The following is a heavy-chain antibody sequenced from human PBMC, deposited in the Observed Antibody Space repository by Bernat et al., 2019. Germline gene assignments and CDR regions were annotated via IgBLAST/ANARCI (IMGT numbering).Heavy chain of an antibody. CDR2: IGSERSGT. CDR3: ARDGSHHEIDY. D-gene: IGHD1-26*01. V-gene: IGHV3-33*01. Sequence: QVQLMEFGGGMVQSGRSLRLSCPASGFTFSRYGMHWVRQGPGKGLDWVAFIGSERSGTYYADSVKGRFTVSRDNSRNTLYLQMGSLRPEDTAVYYCARDGSHHEIDYWGQGTLVTVSS. J-gene: IGHJ4*02. CDR1: GFTFSRYG.